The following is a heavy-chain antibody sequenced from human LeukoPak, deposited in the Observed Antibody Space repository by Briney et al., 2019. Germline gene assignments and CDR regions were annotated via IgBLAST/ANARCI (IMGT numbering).Heavy chain of an antibody. Sequence: GGSLRLSCAASGFTFDDYGMSWVRQAPGKGLEWVSGINWNGGSTGYADSVKGRFTISRDNAKNSLYLQMNSLRAEDAALYYCARDRSSWDAFDIWGQGTMVTVSS. CDR3: ARDRSSWDAFDI. CDR1: GFTFDDYG. J-gene: IGHJ3*02. D-gene: IGHD2-2*01. CDR2: INWNGGST. V-gene: IGHV3-20*04.